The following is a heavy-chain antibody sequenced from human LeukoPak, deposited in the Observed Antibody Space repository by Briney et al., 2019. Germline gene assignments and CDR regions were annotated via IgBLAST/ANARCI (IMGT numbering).Heavy chain of an antibody. Sequence: ASVKVSCKASGGTFSSYAISWVRQAPGQGLEWMGGIIPIFGTANYAQKLQGRVTIPADESTSTAYMELSSLRSEDTAVYYCARATQHCSSTSCYGRDYYYYYYMDVWGKGTTVTVSS. CDR1: GGTFSSYA. V-gene: IGHV1-69*13. J-gene: IGHJ6*03. CDR2: IIPIFGTA. D-gene: IGHD2-2*01. CDR3: ARATQHCSSTSCYGRDYYYYYYMDV.